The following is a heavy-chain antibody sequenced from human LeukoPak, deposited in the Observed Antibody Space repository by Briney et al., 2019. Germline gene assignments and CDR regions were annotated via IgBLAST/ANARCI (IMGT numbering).Heavy chain of an antibody. Sequence: SETLSLTCTVSGGSISSYYWSWIRQPPGKGLEWIGYIYYSGSTNYNPSLKSRVTISVDTSKNQFSPKLSSVTAADTAVYYCARGYTAMVTDYWGQGTLVTVSS. D-gene: IGHD5-18*01. CDR2: IYYSGST. J-gene: IGHJ4*02. CDR3: ARGYTAMVTDY. CDR1: GGSISSYY. V-gene: IGHV4-59*01.